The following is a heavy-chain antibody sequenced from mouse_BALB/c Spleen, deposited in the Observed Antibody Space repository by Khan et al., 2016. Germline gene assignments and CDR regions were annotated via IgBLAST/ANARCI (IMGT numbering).Heavy chain of an antibody. CDR2: IRLKSNNYAT. V-gene: IGHV6-6*02. J-gene: IGHJ4*01. CDR1: GFTFSNYW. D-gene: IGHD2-2*01. CDR3: TRGLAYGYGGGAYAWDY. Sequence: EVKLEESGGGLVQPGGSMKLSCVASGFTFSNYWMNWVRQSPEKGLEWVVEIRLKSNNYATHYAESVKGRFTISRADSKSSVYLQMNNLRVEDTGIDSCTRGLAYGYGGGAYAWDYWVQGASVTVSS.